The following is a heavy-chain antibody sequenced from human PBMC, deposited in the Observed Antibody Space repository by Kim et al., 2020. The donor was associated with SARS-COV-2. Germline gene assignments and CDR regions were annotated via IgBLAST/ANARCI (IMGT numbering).Heavy chain of an antibody. D-gene: IGHD3-22*01. Sequence: GGSLRLSCAASGFTFSSYAMSWVSQAQGKGLEWDSATSGSGGSTYYADSVKGRFNISRYNSKNTLYLQMNSRRAEDTAVYYCALPTINMIVVVIPDGLDVWGQGTTVSVSS. CDR2: TSGSGGST. V-gene: IGHV3-23*01. J-gene: IGHJ6*02. CDR1: GFTFSSYA. CDR3: ALPTINMIVVVIPDGLDV.